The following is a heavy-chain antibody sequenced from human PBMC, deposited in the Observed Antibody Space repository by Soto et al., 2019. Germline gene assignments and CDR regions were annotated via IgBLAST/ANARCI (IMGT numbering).Heavy chain of an antibody. J-gene: IGHJ6*01. CDR1: LLTLSLYG. CDR2: IWYDGSKT. CDR3: AKDGYNWNYFVGPRPSKLYGMDV. Sequence: PGGSLLLSCVPSLLTLSLYGMRWVRQAPGRGLEWLPLIWYDGSKTYYADSVKGRFTISRDNSKNTLYLQMNSLRAEETAVYYCAKDGYNWNYFVGPRPSKLYGMDVWGQGTPVTVSS. V-gene: IGHV3-30*02. D-gene: IGHD1-7*01.